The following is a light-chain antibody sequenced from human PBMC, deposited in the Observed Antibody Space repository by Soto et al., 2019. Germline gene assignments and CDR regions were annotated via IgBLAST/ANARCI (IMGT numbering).Light chain of an antibody. Sequence: DIVMTQSPDPLALSLGERATINCKSSQSVLYSPNNKNYLAWYQQKPGQPPKLLLYWASMRESGVPDRFSGSASGTDFTLTISSLQAEDVAVYYCHQYASSPWTFGPGTKVEIK. CDR2: WAS. J-gene: IGKJ1*01. V-gene: IGKV4-1*01. CDR3: HQYASSPWT. CDR1: QSVLYSPNNKNY.